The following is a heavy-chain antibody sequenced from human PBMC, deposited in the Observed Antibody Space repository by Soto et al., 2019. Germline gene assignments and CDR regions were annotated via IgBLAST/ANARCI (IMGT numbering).Heavy chain of an antibody. J-gene: IGHJ5*02. V-gene: IGHV1-69*01. Sequence: QVQLVQSGAEVKKPGSSVKVSCKASGGTFSSYAISWVRQAPGQGLEWMGGIIPIFGTANYAQKFQGRVTITADESTSTAYMELSSLRSEDPAVYYCARVRAEYSSPRGWFDPWGQGTLVTVSS. CDR1: GGTFSSYA. D-gene: IGHD6-6*01. CDR2: IIPIFGTA. CDR3: ARVRAEYSSPRGWFDP.